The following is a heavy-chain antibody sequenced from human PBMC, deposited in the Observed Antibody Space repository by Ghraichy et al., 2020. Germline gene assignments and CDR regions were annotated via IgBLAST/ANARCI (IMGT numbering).Heavy chain of an antibody. CDR2: IYYSGST. J-gene: IGHJ6*02. V-gene: IGHV4-39*01. Sequence: SETLSLTCTVSGGSLTSSLYFWGWIRQAPGMGLEWIGSIYYSGSTYFNPSLRSRLTLSVDTSKSQFSVNLRSVAAADTAVYFCARINSVTYEQGGMDVWGQGTTVTVSS. D-gene: IGHD5/OR15-5a*01. CDR1: GGSLTSSLYF. CDR3: ARINSVTYEQGGMDV.